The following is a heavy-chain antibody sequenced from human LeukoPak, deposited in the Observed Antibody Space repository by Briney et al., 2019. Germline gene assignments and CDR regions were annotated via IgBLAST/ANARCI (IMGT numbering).Heavy chain of an antibody. Sequence: GGSLRLSCAASGFTFNGYWMSWVRQAPGQGLEWVANIKEDGSAKYYVDSVKGRFIISRDNTKNSLYLQMSSLRIEDTAVYYCVPHLSSGGYSVFHNWGQGTGVTVSS. D-gene: IGHD1-26*01. CDR1: GFTFNGYW. CDR3: VPHLSSGGYSVFHN. CDR2: IKEDGSAK. J-gene: IGHJ4*02. V-gene: IGHV3-7*01.